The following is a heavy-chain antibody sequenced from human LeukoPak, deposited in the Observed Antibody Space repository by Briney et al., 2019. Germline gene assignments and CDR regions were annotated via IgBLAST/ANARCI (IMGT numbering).Heavy chain of an antibody. Sequence: EPGGSLRLSCAASGFTFGDYGMNWVRQAPGKGLEWVSYISSSGSTIYYADSMLGRFTISRDNAKNSLYLQMDSLRVEDTAVYYCARGGSGTYYHHFDYWGQGTLVTVSS. J-gene: IGHJ4*02. CDR3: ARGGSGTYYHHFDY. V-gene: IGHV3-48*03. CDR1: GFTFGDYG. CDR2: ISSSGSTI. D-gene: IGHD1-26*01.